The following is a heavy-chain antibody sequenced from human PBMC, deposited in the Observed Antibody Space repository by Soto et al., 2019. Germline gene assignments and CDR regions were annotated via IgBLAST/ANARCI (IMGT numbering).Heavy chain of an antibody. Sequence: GGSLRLSCAASGFTFSSYWMSWVRQAPGKGLEWVANIKQDGSEKYYVDSVKGRFTISRDNAKNSLYLQMNSLRAEDTAVYYCAIPPDSSSSGYYYYYGMDVWGQGTTVTVSS. CDR3: AIPPDSSSSGYYYYYGMDV. V-gene: IGHV3-7*05. CDR1: GFTFSSYW. CDR2: IKQDGSEK. J-gene: IGHJ6*02. D-gene: IGHD6-6*01.